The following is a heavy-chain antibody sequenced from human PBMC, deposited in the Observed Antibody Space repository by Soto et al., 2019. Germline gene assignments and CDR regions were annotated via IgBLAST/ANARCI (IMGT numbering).Heavy chain of an antibody. CDR3: ATRGSGQQLATPFYYYYYYMDV. D-gene: IGHD6-13*01. Sequence: TSETLSLTCTVSGGSISSSSYYWGWIRQPPGKGLEWIGSIYYSGSTYYNPSLKSRVTISVDTSKNQFSLKLSSVTAADTAVYYCATRGSGQQLATPFYYYYYYMDVWGKGTTVTVSS. CDR2: IYYSGST. J-gene: IGHJ6*03. V-gene: IGHV4-39*01. CDR1: GGSISSSSYY.